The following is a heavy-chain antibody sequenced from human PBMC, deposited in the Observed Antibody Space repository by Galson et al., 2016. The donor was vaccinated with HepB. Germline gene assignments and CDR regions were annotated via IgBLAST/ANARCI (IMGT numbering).Heavy chain of an antibody. J-gene: IGHJ4*02. CDR2: IYSGGNT. V-gene: IGHV3-53*01. D-gene: IGHD3-10*01. CDR3: ARGGSWAGY. CDR1: GFTVSNNY. Sequence: SLRLSCAASGFTVSNNYMSWVRQAPGKGLEWLSVIYSGGNTFYADSVKGRFTISRDNSKNKLYLQMNSLKAEDTAVYYCARGGSWAGYWGQGTLVTVSS.